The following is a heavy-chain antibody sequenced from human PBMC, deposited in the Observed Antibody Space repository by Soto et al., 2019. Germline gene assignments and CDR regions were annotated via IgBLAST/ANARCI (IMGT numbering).Heavy chain of an antibody. CDR3: AKGPGDIVVSAAPMVSFDY. CDR1: GFTFSSYA. Sequence: EVQRLESGGGLVQPGGSLRLSCAASGFTFSSYAMSWVRQAPGKGLEWVSAISGSGGSTYYADSVKGRFTISRDNSKNTLYLQMNSLRAEDTAVYYCAKGPGDIVVSAAPMVSFDYWGQGTMVTVSS. J-gene: IGHJ4*02. V-gene: IGHV3-23*01. CDR2: ISGSGGST. D-gene: IGHD2-15*01.